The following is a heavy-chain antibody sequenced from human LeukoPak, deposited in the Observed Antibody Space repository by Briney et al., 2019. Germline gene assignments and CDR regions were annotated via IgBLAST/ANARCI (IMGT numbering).Heavy chain of an antibody. CDR3: ARELPDYDSSGYYSIDY. CDR1: GYTFTSYY. D-gene: IGHD3-22*01. CDR2: TNPSGGST. J-gene: IGHJ4*02. V-gene: IGHV1-46*01. Sequence: ASVKVSCKASGYTFTSYYMHWVRQAPGQGLEWMGITNPSGGSTSYAQKFQGRVTMTRDTSTSTVYMELSSLRSEDTAVYYCARELPDYDSSGYYSIDYWGQGTLVTVSS.